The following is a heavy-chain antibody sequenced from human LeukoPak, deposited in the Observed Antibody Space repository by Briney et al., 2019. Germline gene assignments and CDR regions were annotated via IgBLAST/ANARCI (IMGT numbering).Heavy chain of an antibody. CDR1: GGSFSGYY. CDR3: ARSRGLAAAGPDYFDY. J-gene: IGHJ4*02. V-gene: IGHV4-34*01. CDR2: INHSGST. D-gene: IGHD6-13*01. Sequence: SETLSLTCAVYGGSFSGYYWSWIHQPPGKELEWIGEINHSGSTNYNPSLKSRVTISVDTSKNQFSLKLSSVTAADTAVYYCARSRGLAAAGPDYFDYWGQGTLVTVSS.